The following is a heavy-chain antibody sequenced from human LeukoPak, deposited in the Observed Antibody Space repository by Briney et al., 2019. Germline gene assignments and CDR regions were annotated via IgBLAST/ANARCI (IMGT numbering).Heavy chain of an antibody. CDR1: GFTFSRCA. CDR3: EKDLRF. J-gene: IGHJ4*02. V-gene: IGHV3-23*01. Sequence: GGSLRLSCAASGFTFSRCAMSWVRQAPGKGLEWVSSISGSGGSTYYADSVKGRFTISRDKSKNTLYLQMKRLRAEDTAVYYCEKDLRFWGQGTLVTVSS. D-gene: IGHD5/OR15-5a*01. CDR2: ISGSGGST.